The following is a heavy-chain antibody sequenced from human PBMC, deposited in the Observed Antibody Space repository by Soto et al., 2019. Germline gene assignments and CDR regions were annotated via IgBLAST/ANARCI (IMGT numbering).Heavy chain of an antibody. Sequence: GGSLRLSCAASGFTFSSYWMSWVRQAPGKGLEWVANIKQDGSEKYYVDSVKGRFTISRDNTKNSLYLQMNSLRAEDTAVYYCARGGVVVAATHYYYGMDVWGQGTTVTVSS. J-gene: IGHJ6*02. CDR1: GFTFSSYW. D-gene: IGHD2-15*01. V-gene: IGHV3-7*01. CDR2: IKQDGSEK. CDR3: ARGGVVVAATHYYYGMDV.